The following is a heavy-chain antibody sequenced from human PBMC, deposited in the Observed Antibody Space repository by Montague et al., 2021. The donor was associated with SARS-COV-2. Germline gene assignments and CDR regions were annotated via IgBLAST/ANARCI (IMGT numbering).Heavy chain of an antibody. CDR3: AKGVDSIGYSFAY. CDR2: ITWNSGSI. Sequence: SLRLSCAASGFTFDDYAMHWVRQAPGKGLEWVSGITWNSGSIGYEDSVRGRFTISGDNAKNSLYLQMSSLRAEDTALYYCAKGVDSIGYSFAYWGQGTLVTVSS. CDR1: GFTFDDYA. V-gene: IGHV3-9*01. D-gene: IGHD3-22*01. J-gene: IGHJ4*02.